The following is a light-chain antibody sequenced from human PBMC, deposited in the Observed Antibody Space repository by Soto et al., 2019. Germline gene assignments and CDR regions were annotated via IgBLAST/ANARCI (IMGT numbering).Light chain of an antibody. CDR2: DAS. Sequence: DIQMNQSPSSLSAAVGDRVTITCQASQDISRYLNWYQQKPGKAPKLLIYDASKLETGVPSRISGIGSGTDFTCTISRLQYEDSATDYGHQYDNLPCTVGQGPKLEI. J-gene: IGKJ2*02. CDR3: HQYDNLPCT. V-gene: IGKV1-33*01. CDR1: QDISRY.